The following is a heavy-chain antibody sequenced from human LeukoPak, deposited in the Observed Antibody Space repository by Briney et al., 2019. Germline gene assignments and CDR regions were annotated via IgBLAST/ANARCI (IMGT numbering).Heavy chain of an antibody. CDR3: ARRGTTNDYGDYVD. CDR2: IYYSGST. Sequence: PSETLSLTCTVSGGSISSYYWSWIRQPPGKGLEWIGYIYYSGSTNYNPSLKSRVTISVDKSRNQFSLKLRSVIAADTAVYYCARRGTTNDYGDYVDWGQGTLVTVSS. D-gene: IGHD4-17*01. J-gene: IGHJ4*02. CDR1: GGSISSYY. V-gene: IGHV4-59*12.